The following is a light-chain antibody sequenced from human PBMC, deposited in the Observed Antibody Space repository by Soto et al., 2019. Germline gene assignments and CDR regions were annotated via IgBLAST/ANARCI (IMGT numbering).Light chain of an antibody. Sequence: QSALTQPASVSGSPGQSITISCTGTSSDVGGYNYVSWYQQHPGKAPKLMIYDVSNRPSGVSNRFSGSKSGNTASLTISGLQAEDEADYYCSSYTGSSTLCVFGGGTKLTVL. CDR3: SSYTGSSTLCV. CDR1: SSDVGGYNY. J-gene: IGLJ2*01. V-gene: IGLV2-14*01. CDR2: DVS.